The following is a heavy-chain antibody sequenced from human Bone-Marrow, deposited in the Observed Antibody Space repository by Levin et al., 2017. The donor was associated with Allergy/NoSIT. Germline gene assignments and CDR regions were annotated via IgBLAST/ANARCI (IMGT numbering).Heavy chain of an antibody. CDR3: ARDVPRSGYSGDH. CDR2: INPKTGDR. V-gene: IGHV1-2*02. Sequence: GESLKISCKASGYTFTDYYMHWMRQAPGQRLEWMGWINPKTGDREYAQKLQGRVTLTMDSSINTAYMELSSLISDDTAVYYCARDVPRSGYSGDHWGQGTLVTVSS. CDR1: GYTFTDYY. D-gene: IGHD2-15*01. J-gene: IGHJ4*02.